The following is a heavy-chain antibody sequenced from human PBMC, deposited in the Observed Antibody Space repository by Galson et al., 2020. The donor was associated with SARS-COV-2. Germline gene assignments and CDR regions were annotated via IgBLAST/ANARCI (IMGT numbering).Heavy chain of an antibody. J-gene: IGHJ6*02. V-gene: IGHV3-30*03. Sequence: QLGESLKIYCAASGFTFSSYGMHWVRQAPGQGLEWVAVISYDGSNKYYADSVKGRFTISRDNSKNTLYLQMNSLRAEDTAVYYCVTGWLPYYDGMDVWGQGTTVTVSS. CDR1: GFTFSSYG. CDR2: ISYDGSNK. D-gene: IGHD5-12*01. CDR3: VTGWLPYYDGMDV.